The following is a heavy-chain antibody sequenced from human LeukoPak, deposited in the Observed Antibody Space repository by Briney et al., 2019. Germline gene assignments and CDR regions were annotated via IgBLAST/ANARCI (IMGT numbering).Heavy chain of an antibody. J-gene: IGHJ3*02. D-gene: IGHD5-24*01. Sequence: KASETLSLTCTVSGGSISSYYWSWIRQPPGKGLEWIGYIYYSGSTNYNPSLKSRVTISVDTSKNQFSLKLSSVTAADTAVYYCARREEENAFDIWGQGTMVTVSS. CDR3: ARREEENAFDI. CDR1: GGSISSYY. CDR2: IYYSGST. V-gene: IGHV4-59*01.